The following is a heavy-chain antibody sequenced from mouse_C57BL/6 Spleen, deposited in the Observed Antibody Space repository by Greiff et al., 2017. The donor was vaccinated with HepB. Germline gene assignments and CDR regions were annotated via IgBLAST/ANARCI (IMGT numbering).Heavy chain of an antibody. D-gene: IGHD3-2*02. V-gene: IGHV1-42*01. CDR2: INPSTGGT. CDR3: ARRDSSGYVSFAY. CDR1: GYSFTGYY. J-gene: IGHJ3*01. Sequence: EVQLQQSGPELVKPGASVKISCKASGYSFTGYYMNWVKQSPEKSLEWIGEINPSTGGTTYNQKFKAKATLTVDKSSSTAYMQLKSLTSEDSAVYYCARRDSSGYVSFAYWGQGTLVTVSA.